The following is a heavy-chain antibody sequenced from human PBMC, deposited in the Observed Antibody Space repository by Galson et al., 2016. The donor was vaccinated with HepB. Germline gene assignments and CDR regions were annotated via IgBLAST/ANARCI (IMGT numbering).Heavy chain of an antibody. CDR3: ARDQGPSTIFGVVIGY. CDR2: ISSSSSYI. Sequence: SLRLSCADSGLTFSSYSMNWVRQAPGKGLEWVSSISSSSSYIYYADSVKGRFTIPRENAQNSLYLQMNSLRDEDKAVYYCARDQGPSTIFGVVIGYWGQGTLVTVSS. J-gene: IGHJ4*02. V-gene: IGHV3-21*01. CDR1: GLTFSSYS. D-gene: IGHD3-3*01.